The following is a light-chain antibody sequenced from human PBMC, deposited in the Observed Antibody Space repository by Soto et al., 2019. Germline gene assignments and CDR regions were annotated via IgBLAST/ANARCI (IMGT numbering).Light chain of an antibody. CDR2: GNS. CDR1: SSNIGANSD. CDR3: QSYDSSLSGFYV. V-gene: IGLV1-40*01. Sequence: QSALAQPASVSGSPGQSITISCTGSSSNIGANSDVHWYQQLAGAAPKLLIYGNSNRPSGVSDRFSGSKSGTSASLAITGLQAEDEADYYCQSYDSSLSGFYVFGTGTKVTVL. J-gene: IGLJ1*01.